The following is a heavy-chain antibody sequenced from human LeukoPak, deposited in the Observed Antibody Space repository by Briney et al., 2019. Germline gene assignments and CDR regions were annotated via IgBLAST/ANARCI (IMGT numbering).Heavy chain of an antibody. CDR1: GFTFSIYD. Sequence: GGSLRLSCAASGFTFSIYDMHWVRQATGKGLEWVSAIGTIDDTYYPGSVKGRFTISRENAKNSLYLQMNSLRAGDTAVYYCAREVLDTTTTGWYFDLWGRGTLVTVSS. CDR3: AREVLDTTTTGWYFDL. V-gene: IGHV3-13*01. D-gene: IGHD5-12*01. CDR2: IGTIDDT. J-gene: IGHJ2*01.